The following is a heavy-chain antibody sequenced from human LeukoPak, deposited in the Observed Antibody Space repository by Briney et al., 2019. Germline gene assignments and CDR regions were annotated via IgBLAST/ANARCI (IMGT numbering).Heavy chain of an antibody. D-gene: IGHD6-13*01. V-gene: IGHV1-8*01. Sequence: ASVKVSCKASGYTFTSYDINWVRQATGQGLEWMGWMNPNSGNTGYAQKFQGRVTMTRNTSISTAYMELSSLRSEDTAVYYCARCGPGSWLVGNYYYYYMDVWGKGTTVTVSS. CDR2: MNPNSGNT. CDR1: GYTFTSYD. J-gene: IGHJ6*03. CDR3: ARCGPGSWLVGNYYYYYMDV.